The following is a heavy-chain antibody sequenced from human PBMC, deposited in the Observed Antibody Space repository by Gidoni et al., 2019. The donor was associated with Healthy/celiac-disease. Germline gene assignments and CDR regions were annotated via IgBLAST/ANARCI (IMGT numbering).Heavy chain of an antibody. V-gene: IGHV3-30*18. CDR1: GCTFCSYG. CDR3: AKFHSVPTTDY. J-gene: IGHJ4*02. D-gene: IGHD2-2*01. CDR2: LSYVGSNY. Sequence: QGQRGESGGGVVQRGRARRLSCAASGCTFCSYGMNWVRPAPGKGRVWVAVLSYVGSNYYCAVSVRFPFSISTSNSTITLYLHMLSLEATAVSLCYCAKFHSVPTTDYWGQGTLVTVSS.